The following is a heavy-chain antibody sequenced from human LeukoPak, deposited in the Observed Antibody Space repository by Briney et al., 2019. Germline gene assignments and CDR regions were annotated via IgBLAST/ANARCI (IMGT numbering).Heavy chain of an antibody. CDR3: AGLVGRYSSGLYYYYFDY. Sequence: PGGSLRLSCAASGFTFSSYAVSWVRQAPGKGLEWIGEMYLSGTTHSNPSVKSRVTISIDKSKNQFFLNLSSVTAADTAVYYCAGLVGRYSSGLYYYYFDYWGQGTLVTVSS. V-gene: IGHV4-4*02. CDR1: GFTFSSYAV. CDR2: MYLSGTT. D-gene: IGHD3-22*01. J-gene: IGHJ4*02.